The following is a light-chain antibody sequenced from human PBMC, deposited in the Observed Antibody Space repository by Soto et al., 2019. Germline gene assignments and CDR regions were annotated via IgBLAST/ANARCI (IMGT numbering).Light chain of an antibody. Sequence: IVMTQSPLSLPVTPGEPASISCRSSQSLLHSNGYNYLDWYLQKPGQSPQLLIYLGSNRASGVPDRFSGSGSGTDFTLKISRVEAEDVGVYYCMQALQTPSTFGQGPKLEIK. CDR2: LGS. V-gene: IGKV2-28*01. CDR3: MQALQTPST. CDR1: QSLLHSNGYNY. J-gene: IGKJ2*01.